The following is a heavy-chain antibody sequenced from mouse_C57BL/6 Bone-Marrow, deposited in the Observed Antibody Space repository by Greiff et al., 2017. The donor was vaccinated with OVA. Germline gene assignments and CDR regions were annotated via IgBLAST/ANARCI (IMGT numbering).Heavy chain of an antibody. Sequence: EVKVVESGEGLVKPGGSLKLSCAASGFTFSSYAMSWVRQTPEKRLEWVAYISSGGDYIYYADTVKGRFTISRDNARNTLYLQMSSLKSEDTAMYYCTRDRGSTMVRGYFDYWGQGTTLTVSS. CDR1: GFTFSSYA. CDR3: TRDRGSTMVRGYFDY. D-gene: IGHD2-2*01. V-gene: IGHV5-9-1*02. CDR2: ISSGGDYI. J-gene: IGHJ2*01.